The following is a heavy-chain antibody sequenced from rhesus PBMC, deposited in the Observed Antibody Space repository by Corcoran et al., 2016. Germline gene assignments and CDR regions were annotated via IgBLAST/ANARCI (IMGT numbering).Heavy chain of an antibody. Sequence: QVQLVQSGAEVKKPGSSIKVSCKASGYTFTDYYMHWVRQAPGQGLEWMGEINPKAGGTNYAQKFQSRVTMTRDTSTNTVYMDLSSLRSEDTAVYYCARAAGGDDYWGQGVLVTVSS. D-gene: IGHD6-37*01. CDR1: GYTFTDYY. CDR2: INPKAGGT. J-gene: IGHJ4*01. V-gene: IGHV1-138*01. CDR3: ARAAGGDDY.